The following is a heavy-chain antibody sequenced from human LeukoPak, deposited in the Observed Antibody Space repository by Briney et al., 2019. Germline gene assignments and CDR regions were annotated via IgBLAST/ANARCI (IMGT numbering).Heavy chain of an antibody. CDR1: GYSFTSYA. V-gene: IGHV7-4-1*02. D-gene: IGHD3-16*01. J-gene: IGHJ3*02. CDR2: INTNTGNP. CDR3: AKGMGDPPPPTFDI. Sequence: ASVKVSCKASGYSFTSYAMNWVGQAPGQGLEWMGWINTNTGNPTYAQGFTGRFVFSLDMSVSKAFLQINSLKAEDTAVYYCAKGMGDPPPPTFDIWGQGTMVTVSS.